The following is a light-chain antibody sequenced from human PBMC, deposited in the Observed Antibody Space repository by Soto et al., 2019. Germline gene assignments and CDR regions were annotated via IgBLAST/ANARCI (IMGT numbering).Light chain of an antibody. J-gene: IGLJ2*01. V-gene: IGLV2-14*03. CDR1: SSDVGGYNF. Sequence: QSALTQPASVSGSPGQSITISCTGTSSDVGGYNFVSWYQQHPGKAPKLIIYDVSNRPSGVSTRFSGSKSDNTASLTISGLQAEDEADYYCSSCTSTNTLVFGGGTKLTVL. CDR3: SSCTSTNTLV. CDR2: DVS.